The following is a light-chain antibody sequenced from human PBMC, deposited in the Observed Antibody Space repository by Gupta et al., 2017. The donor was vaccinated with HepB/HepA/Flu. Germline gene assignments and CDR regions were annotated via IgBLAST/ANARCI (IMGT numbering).Light chain of an antibody. CDR3: AAWDDGRSGVI. Sequence: QAILPQPPSASWAPGQRVTVSCSGTSSNIGTNTVTWYQQAPGAPPNLLIFTTDQRPSGVPDRFSGSKYGTSASLAISGLQAEDEATYFCAAWDDGRSGVIFGGGTKVAVL. J-gene: IGLJ2*01. CDR2: TTD. CDR1: SSNIGTNT. V-gene: IGLV1-44*01.